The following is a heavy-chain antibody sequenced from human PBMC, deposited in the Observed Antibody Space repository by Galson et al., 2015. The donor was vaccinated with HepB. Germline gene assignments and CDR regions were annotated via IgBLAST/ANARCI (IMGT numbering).Heavy chain of an antibody. D-gene: IGHD2-21*01. CDR1: GFSFGSHG. V-gene: IGHV3-33*01. Sequence: SLRLSCAASGFSFGSHGFHWVRQAPGKGLEWVALIWWDGSKKFYGNSVKGRFTISRDNSVNTIYLQMNTLRADDTAVYYCARDPGGGDWHYLDYWGQGSLVSASS. CDR3: ARDPGGGDWHYLDY. CDR2: IWWDGSKK. J-gene: IGHJ4*02.